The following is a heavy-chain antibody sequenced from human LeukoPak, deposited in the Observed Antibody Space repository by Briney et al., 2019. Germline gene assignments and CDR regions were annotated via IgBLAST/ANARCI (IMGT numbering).Heavy chain of an antibody. CDR1: GGSISNYY. CDR3: ARSRYESEWPSDAFGI. CDR2: IYTSGST. V-gene: IGHV4-4*07. Sequence: SETLSLTCTVSGGSISNYYWSWIRQPAGKGLEWIGRIYTSGSTYYNPSLKSRVTMSVDTSKNQFSLQLSSVTAADTAVYYCARSRYESEWPSDAFGIWGQGTMVTVSP. J-gene: IGHJ3*02. D-gene: IGHD3-3*01.